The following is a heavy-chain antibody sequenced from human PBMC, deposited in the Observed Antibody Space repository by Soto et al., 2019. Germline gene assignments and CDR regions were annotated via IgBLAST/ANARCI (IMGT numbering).Heavy chain of an antibody. J-gene: IGHJ4*02. CDR3: ARTAYCGGDLAPFDY. Sequence: SGSTLVNPTQTLTLTCTFSGFSLSTSGMCVSWIRQPPGKALEWLALIDWDDDKYYSTSLKTRLTISKDTSKNQVVLTMTNMDPVDTATYYCARTAYCGGDLAPFDYWGQGTLVTVSS. D-gene: IGHD2-21*02. CDR1: GFSLSTSGMC. CDR2: IDWDDDK. V-gene: IGHV2-70*01.